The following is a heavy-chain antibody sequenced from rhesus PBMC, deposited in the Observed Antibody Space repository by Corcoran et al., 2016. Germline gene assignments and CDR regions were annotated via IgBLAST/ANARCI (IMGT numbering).Heavy chain of an antibody. J-gene: IGHJ5-1*01. CDR1: VGSFSSYW. CDR3: AREREQLKRFDV. D-gene: IGHD6-13*01. CDR2: INGKSGST. Sequence: QLQLQESGPGLVKPSETLSLTCAVSVGSFSSYWWSWIRQPHGKGLEGIGEINGKSGSTNYNPALKSRVTSSKDASKNQFSLKRSSVTAADTAVYYCAREREQLKRFDVWGPGVLVTVSS. V-gene: IGHV4-80*01.